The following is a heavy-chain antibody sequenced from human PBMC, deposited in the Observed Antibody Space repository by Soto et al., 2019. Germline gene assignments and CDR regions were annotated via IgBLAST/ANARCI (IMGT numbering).Heavy chain of an antibody. V-gene: IGHV3-21*01. CDR2: ITVGSSHI. CDR3: SRSPVVGVRGAY. D-gene: IGHD3-10*01. Sequence: EVQLVESGGGLVKPGGSLRLSCTGSGFPVSAYNINWVRQAPGKGLEWVSSITVGSSHIYQPNSMKGRFTISRDDAKNSVYLQIDSLRDEDTALYYCSRSPVVGVRGAYWGQGTLVTVSS. J-gene: IGHJ4*02. CDR1: GFPVSAYN.